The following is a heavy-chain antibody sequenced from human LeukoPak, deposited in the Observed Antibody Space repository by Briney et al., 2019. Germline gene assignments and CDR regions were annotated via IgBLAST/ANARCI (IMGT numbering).Heavy chain of an antibody. CDR2: ISSSGSTI. CDR1: GFTFSDYY. CDR3: ARGGPPYYDFWSGYYHYYFDY. J-gene: IGHJ4*02. D-gene: IGHD3-3*01. Sequence: NPGRSLRLSCAASGFTFSDYYMSWIRQAPGKGLEWVSYISSSGSTIYYADSVKGRFTISRDNAKNSLYLQMNSLRAEDTAVYYCARGGPPYYDFWSGYYHYYFDYWGQGTLVTVSS. V-gene: IGHV3-11*04.